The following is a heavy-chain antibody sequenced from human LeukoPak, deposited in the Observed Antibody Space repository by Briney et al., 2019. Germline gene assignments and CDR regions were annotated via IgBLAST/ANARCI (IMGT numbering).Heavy chain of an antibody. CDR1: GYSFTSHN. CDR3: ARGHPGYASGWPDY. D-gene: IGHD6-19*01. Sequence: ASVKVSRKTSGYSFTSHNINWVRQATGQGLEWMGWVSPSSGNTAYAQKFQGRVTMTRDTSISTAYMELSSLASEDTAAYYCARGHPGYASGWPDYWGQGALVTVSS. V-gene: IGHV1-8*02. J-gene: IGHJ4*02. CDR2: VSPSSGNT.